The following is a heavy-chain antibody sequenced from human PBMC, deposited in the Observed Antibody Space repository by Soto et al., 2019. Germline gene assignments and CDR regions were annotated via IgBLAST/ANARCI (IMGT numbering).Heavy chain of an antibody. Sequence: SETLSLTCAVYGGSFSGYYWSWIRQPPGKGLEWIGEINHSGSTNYNPSLKSRVTISVDTSKNQFSLKLSSVTAADTAVYYCARPTPRDGMDVWGQGTTVTVSS. V-gene: IGHV4-34*01. CDR1: GGSFSGYY. D-gene: IGHD3-10*01. CDR3: ARPTPRDGMDV. CDR2: INHSGST. J-gene: IGHJ6*02.